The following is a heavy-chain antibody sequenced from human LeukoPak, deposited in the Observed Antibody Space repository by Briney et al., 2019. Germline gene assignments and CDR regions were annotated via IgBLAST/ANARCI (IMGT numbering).Heavy chain of an antibody. V-gene: IGHV4-39*01. CDR1: GGSISSSSYY. CDR3: ARGLSGSYYMYDY. J-gene: IGHJ4*02. CDR2: IYYSGST. D-gene: IGHD1-26*01. Sequence: SETLSLTCTVSGGSISSSSYYWGWIRQPPGKGLEWIGSIYYSGSTYYNPSLKGRVTISVDTSKNQFSLKLSSVTAADTAVYYCARGLSGSYYMYDYWGQGTLVTVSS.